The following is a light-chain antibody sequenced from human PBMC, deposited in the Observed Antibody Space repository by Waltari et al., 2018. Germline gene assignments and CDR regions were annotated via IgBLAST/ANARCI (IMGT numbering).Light chain of an antibody. CDR3: HQYKIWPEA. CDR1: QSISDS. J-gene: IGKJ1*01. V-gene: IGKV3D-15*01. CDR2: GAS. Sequence: EIVMTQSPATLSVSPGERAPPSCTASQSISDSLGWYQQRPGQAPRLLIYGASTRATGIPARFSGSGSGTEFTLTISSLQSEDFAVYYCHQYKIWPEAFGQGTKVEIK.